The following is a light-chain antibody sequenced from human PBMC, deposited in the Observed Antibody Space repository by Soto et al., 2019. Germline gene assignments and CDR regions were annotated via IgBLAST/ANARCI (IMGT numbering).Light chain of an antibody. CDR1: QSISSW. Sequence: DIQMTQSPSTLSASVGDRVTITCRASQSISSWLAWYQQKPGKAPKLLIYDASSLESGVPSRFSGSGSGTEFTLTISSLQPDDFATYYCQQYNSYWGTFGQGTKPEIK. CDR2: DAS. J-gene: IGKJ2*02. CDR3: QQYNSYWGT. V-gene: IGKV1-5*01.